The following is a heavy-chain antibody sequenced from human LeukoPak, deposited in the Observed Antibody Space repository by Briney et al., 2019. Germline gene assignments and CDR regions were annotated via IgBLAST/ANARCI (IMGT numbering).Heavy chain of an antibody. CDR2: ISSSGSTT. V-gene: IGHV3-48*04. CDR1: GFTFSTYS. CDR3: ARGTTYFDC. D-gene: IGHD2/OR15-2a*01. Sequence: QAGGSLRLSCAASGFTFSTYSMNWVRQAPGKGLEWVSYISSSGSTTYYADSVKGRFTISRDNAKNSLYLQMNSLRAEDTAVYYCARGTTYFDCWGQGTLVTVSS. J-gene: IGHJ4*02.